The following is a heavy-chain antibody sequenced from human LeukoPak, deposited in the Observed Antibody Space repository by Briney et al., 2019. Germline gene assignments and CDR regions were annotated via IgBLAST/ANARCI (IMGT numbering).Heavy chain of an antibody. CDR3: AGQDIVVVATTTRAFDI. Sequence: GESLKISCKDSGYSFTSYWIGWVRQMPGKGLEWMGIIYPGDSDTRYSPSFQGQVTISADKSISTAYLQWNNLKASDTAMYYCAGQDIVVVATTTRAFDIWGQGTMVTVSS. D-gene: IGHD2-15*01. CDR2: IYPGDSDT. CDR1: GYSFTSYW. J-gene: IGHJ3*02. V-gene: IGHV5-51*01.